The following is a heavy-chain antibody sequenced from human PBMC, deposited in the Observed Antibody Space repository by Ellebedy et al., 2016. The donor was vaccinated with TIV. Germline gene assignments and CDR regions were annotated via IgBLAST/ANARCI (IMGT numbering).Heavy chain of an antibody. CDR3: ARPRETPNFYFGMDI. CDR2: INPDNGGT. J-gene: IGHJ6*02. CDR1: GYTFTGYY. Sequence: ASVKVSCKASGYTFTGYYMHWIRQAPGQGLEWMGWINPDNGGTYYAESFQGRVTMTRDTSISTAYMELSRLTSDDTAVYYCARPRETPNFYFGMDIWGQGTTVTVYS. V-gene: IGHV1-2*02.